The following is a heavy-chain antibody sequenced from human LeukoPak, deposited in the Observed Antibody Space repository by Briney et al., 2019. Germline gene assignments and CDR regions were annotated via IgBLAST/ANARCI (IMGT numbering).Heavy chain of an antibody. CDR2: ISSSSSYI. J-gene: IGHJ4*02. CDR1: GFTFSSYS. Sequence: GGSLRLSCAASGFTFSSYSMNWVRQAPGKGLEWVSSISSSSSYIYYADSVKGRFTISRDNAKNSLYLQMNSLRAEDTAVYYCARDLGRGYYDSSGYYLGEVYYFDYWGQGTLVTVSS. D-gene: IGHD3-22*01. CDR3: ARDLGRGYYDSSGYYLGEVYYFDY. V-gene: IGHV3-21*01.